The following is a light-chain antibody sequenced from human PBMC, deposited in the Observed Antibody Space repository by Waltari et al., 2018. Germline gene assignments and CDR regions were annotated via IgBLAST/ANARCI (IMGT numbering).Light chain of an antibody. V-gene: IGKV3-11*01. CDR2: DAS. CDR1: QSVSSY. J-gene: IGKJ1*01. CDR3: QQRSNWPWT. Sequence: EIVLTQSPATLSLSPGERATLPCRASQSVSSYLAWYQQKPGQAPRLLIYDASNRATGIPARFSGSGSGTDFTLAISSLGPEDFAVYYCQQRSNWPWTFGQGTKVEIK.